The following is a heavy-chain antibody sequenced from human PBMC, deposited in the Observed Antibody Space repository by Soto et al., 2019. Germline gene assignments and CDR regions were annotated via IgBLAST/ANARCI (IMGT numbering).Heavy chain of an antibody. D-gene: IGHD3-22*01. CDR3: ARPFYDGSVYYQDS. CDR1: GFTFSNFA. V-gene: IGHV3-23*01. J-gene: IGHJ4*02. CDR2: ISGTDDYT. Sequence: PGGSLRLSCAASGFTFSNFAMTWVRQAPGEGLEWVSSISGTDDYTYYADSVKGRFTISRDNALNSLYLQMNSLKTEDTAVYYCARPFYDGSVYYQDSWGQGTLVTVSS.